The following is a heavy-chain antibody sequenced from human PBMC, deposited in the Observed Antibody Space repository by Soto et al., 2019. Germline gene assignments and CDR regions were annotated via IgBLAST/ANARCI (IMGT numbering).Heavy chain of an antibody. V-gene: IGHV3-23*01. J-gene: IGHJ4*02. CDR3: AKDDCTDRGDDYFDY. Sequence: GGSLRLSCAASGFSFTNFAMSWVRQAPGKGLEWVAGIGASGDITWYADSVKGRLSISRDNSKNTLYLQLNSLRFEDTAVYYCAKDDCTDRGDDYFDYWGPGTLVTVPS. D-gene: IGHD2-21*02. CDR1: GFSFTNFA. CDR2: IGASGDIT.